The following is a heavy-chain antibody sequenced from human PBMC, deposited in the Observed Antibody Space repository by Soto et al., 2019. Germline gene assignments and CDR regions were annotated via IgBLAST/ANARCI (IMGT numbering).Heavy chain of an antibody. CDR3: ASGTLLRFLEWSRGDV. J-gene: IGHJ6*04. CDR2: IIPILGIA. Sequence: ASVKVSCTASGGTFSSYTISWVRQAPGQGLEWMGRIIPILGIANYAQKFQGRVTITADKSTSTAYMELSSLRSEDTAVYYCASGTLLRFLEWSRGDVWGKGTTVTVSS. V-gene: IGHV1-69*02. D-gene: IGHD3-3*01. CDR1: GGTFSSYT.